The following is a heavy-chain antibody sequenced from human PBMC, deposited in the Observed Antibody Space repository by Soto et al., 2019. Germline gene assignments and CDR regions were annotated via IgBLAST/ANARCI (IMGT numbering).Heavy chain of an antibody. D-gene: IGHD6-13*01. CDR3: AKVRTDPGWAHIAAAGLFDY. Sequence: GGSLRLSCAASGFTFSSYAMSWVRQAPGKGLEWVSAISGSGGSTYYADSVKGRFTISRDNSKNTLYLQMNSLRAEDTAVYYCAKVRTDPGWAHIAAAGLFDYWGQGTLVTVSS. CDR2: ISGSGGST. V-gene: IGHV3-23*01. CDR1: GFTFSSYA. J-gene: IGHJ4*02.